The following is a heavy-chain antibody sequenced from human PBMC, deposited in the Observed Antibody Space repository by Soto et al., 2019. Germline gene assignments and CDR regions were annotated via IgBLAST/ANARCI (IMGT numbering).Heavy chain of an antibody. CDR2: ISSSSSTI. V-gene: IGHV3-48*01. J-gene: IGHJ2*01. Sequence: HPGGSLRLSCAASGFTFSSYSMSWVRQAPGKGLEWVSYISSSSSTIYYADSVKGRFTISRDNAKNSLYLQMNSLRAEDTAVYYCARGTQHHWYFALWGRGTLVTVSS. CDR3: ARGTQHHWYFAL. CDR1: GFTFSSYS.